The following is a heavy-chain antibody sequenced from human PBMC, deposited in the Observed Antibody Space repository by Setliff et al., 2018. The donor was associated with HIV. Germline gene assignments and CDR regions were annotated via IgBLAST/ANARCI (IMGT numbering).Heavy chain of an antibody. J-gene: IGHJ4*02. CDR2: IYYSGST. V-gene: IGHV4-39*07. CDR3: ARARGPEGYFDS. CDR1: GGSISSGSYY. D-gene: IGHD3-10*01. Sequence: SETLSLTCTVSGGSISSGSYYWSWIRQPAGKGLESIGTIYYSGSTYYKSSLKSRLTISVDTSKNQFSLKMSSVTAADTAVYYCARARGPEGYFDSWGQGTLVTVSS.